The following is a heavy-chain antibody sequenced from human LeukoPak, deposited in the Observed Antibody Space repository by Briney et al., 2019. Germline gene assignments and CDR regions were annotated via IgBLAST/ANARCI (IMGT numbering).Heavy chain of an antibody. V-gene: IGHV4-59*12. D-gene: IGHD3-22*01. CDR2: IYHSGST. CDR1: GGSMSSYY. CDR3: ARESYYDSSGYSHDAFDI. J-gene: IGHJ3*02. Sequence: SETLSLTCSVSGGSMSSYYWSWIRQSPGKGLEWIGYIYHSGSTDYNSSLKSRVTISVDKSKNQFSLKLSSVTAADTAVYYCARESYYDSSGYSHDAFDIWGQGTMVTVSS.